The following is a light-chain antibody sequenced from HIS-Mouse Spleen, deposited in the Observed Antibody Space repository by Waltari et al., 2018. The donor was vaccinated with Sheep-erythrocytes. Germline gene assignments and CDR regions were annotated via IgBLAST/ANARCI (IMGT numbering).Light chain of an antibody. Sequence: QSALTQPASVSGSPGQSITISCTGTSSDVGGYNYVSWYQQHPGKAPKLMIYDVSIRPSGVSNRFSGSQSGNTASLTISGLQAEDEADYYCCSYAGSSTPWVFGGGTKLTVL. CDR1: SSDVGGYNY. CDR2: DVS. CDR3: CSYAGSSTPWV. J-gene: IGLJ3*02. V-gene: IGLV2-14*03.